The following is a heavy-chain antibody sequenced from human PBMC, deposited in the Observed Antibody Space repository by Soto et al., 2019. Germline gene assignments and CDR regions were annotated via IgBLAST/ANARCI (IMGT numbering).Heavy chain of an antibody. J-gene: IGHJ4*02. D-gene: IGHD1-26*01. CDR2: IFYSGST. V-gene: IGHV4-59*08. CDR1: GGSISGYY. CDR3: ARSSYGDY. Sequence: SPTCTVSGGSISGYYWSWIRQPPGKGLEWIGYIFYSGSTNYNPSLKSRVTISVDMSNNQFSLNLSSVTAADTAVYYCARSSYGDYWGQGTLVTVSS.